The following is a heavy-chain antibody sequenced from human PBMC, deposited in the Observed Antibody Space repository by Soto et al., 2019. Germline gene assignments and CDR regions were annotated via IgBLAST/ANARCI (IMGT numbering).Heavy chain of an antibody. Sequence: SETLSLTCTVSGGSIISYYWSWIRQPPGKGLEWIGYIYYSGSTNYNPSLKSRVTISVDTSKNQFSLKLSSVTAADTAVYFCARGNLKFGQLLPNPLTYWGRGILVTVSS. CDR3: ARGNLKFGQLLPNPLTY. CDR1: GGSIISYY. V-gene: IGHV4-59*01. D-gene: IGHD3-10*01. CDR2: IYYSGST. J-gene: IGHJ4*02.